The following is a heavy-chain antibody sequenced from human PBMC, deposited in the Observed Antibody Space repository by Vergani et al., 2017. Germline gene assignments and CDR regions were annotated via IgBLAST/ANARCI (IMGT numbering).Heavy chain of an antibody. Sequence: EVHLLESGGGLVQSGGSLRLSCAASGFTFSNSAVSWVRQAPGRGLAWVSSISGPGLSTYYADSVKGRFSISRDNSKNTVFLQMHSLGAEDTAIYYCVKEKIDLGSYFFDSSGHGILVTVAS. D-gene: IGHD2/OR15-2a*01. V-gene: IGHV3-23*01. CDR2: ISGPGLST. J-gene: IGHJ4*01. CDR1: GFTFSNSA. CDR3: VKEKIDLGSYFFDS.